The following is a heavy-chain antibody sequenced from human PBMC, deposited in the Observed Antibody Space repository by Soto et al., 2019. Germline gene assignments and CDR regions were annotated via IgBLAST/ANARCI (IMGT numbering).Heavy chain of an antibody. J-gene: IGHJ4*02. CDR3: ARDVDSSSYYFDY. V-gene: IGHV1-2*02. Sequence: ASVKVSCKASGYTFTGYYMHWVRQAPGQGLEWMGWINPNSGGTNYAQKFQGRVTMTRDTSTSTVYMELSSLRSEDTAVYYCARDVDSSSYYFDYWGQGTLVTVSS. D-gene: IGHD3-22*01. CDR1: GYTFTGYY. CDR2: INPNSGGT.